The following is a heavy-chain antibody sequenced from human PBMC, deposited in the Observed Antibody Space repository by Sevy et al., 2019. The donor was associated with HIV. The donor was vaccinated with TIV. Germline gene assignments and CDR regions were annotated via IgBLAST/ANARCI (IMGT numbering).Heavy chain of an antibody. CDR1: GFTFSTYS. Sequence: GGSLRLSCAASGFTFSTYSMNWVRQAPGKGLEWVSSISSSSTYIYYADSVKGRFTISRDSSKNTLYLQMHSLRTDDTAVYYCARDPGSSWSSFDYWGQGTLVTVSS. J-gene: IGHJ4*02. D-gene: IGHD6-13*01. CDR3: ARDPGSSWSSFDY. CDR2: ISSSSTYI. V-gene: IGHV3-21*01.